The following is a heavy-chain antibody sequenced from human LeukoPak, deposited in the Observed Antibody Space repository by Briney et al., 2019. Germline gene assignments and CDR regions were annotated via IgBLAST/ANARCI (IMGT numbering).Heavy chain of an antibody. CDR3: ARVAGGWWSVGMIDR. CDR1: GGSISSGDYS. CDR2: IYYSGTT. J-gene: IGHJ5*02. D-gene: IGHD2-15*01. Sequence: SETLSLTCTVSGGSISSGDYSWSSIRQPPGKGLEWFGYIYYSGTTYYNPSLKSRLTKSVDPSKNPFSLKLSSVTAADPAVTYGARVAGGWWSVGMIDRWGQGSLVTVCS. V-gene: IGHV4-30-4*01.